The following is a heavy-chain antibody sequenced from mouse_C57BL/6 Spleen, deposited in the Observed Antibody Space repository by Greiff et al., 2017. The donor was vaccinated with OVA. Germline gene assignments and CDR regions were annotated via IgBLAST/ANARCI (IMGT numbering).Heavy chain of an antibody. CDR2: ISDGGSYT. CDR1: GFTFSSYA. J-gene: IGHJ2*01. CDR3: AIDLTGPY. D-gene: IGHD4-1*01. Sequence: EVKLVESGGGLVKPGGSLKLSCAASGFTFSSYAMSWVRQTPEKRLEWVATISDGGSYTYYPDNVKGRFTISRDNAKNNLYLQMSHLKSEDTAMYYCAIDLTGPYWGQGTTLTVSS. V-gene: IGHV5-4*01.